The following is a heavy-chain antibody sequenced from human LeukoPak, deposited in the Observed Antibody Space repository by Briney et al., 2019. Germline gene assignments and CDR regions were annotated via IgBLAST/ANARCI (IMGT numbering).Heavy chain of an antibody. Sequence: GGSLRLSCAASGFTFSSYSMNWVRQAPGKGLEWVSSISSSSSYIYYADSVKGRFTISRDNAKNSLYLQMNSLRAEDTAVYYCARDHSSSWYPGTPFDYWGQGTLVTVSS. J-gene: IGHJ4*02. V-gene: IGHV3-21*01. D-gene: IGHD6-13*01. CDR2: ISSSSSYI. CDR3: ARDHSSSWYPGTPFDY. CDR1: GFTFSSYS.